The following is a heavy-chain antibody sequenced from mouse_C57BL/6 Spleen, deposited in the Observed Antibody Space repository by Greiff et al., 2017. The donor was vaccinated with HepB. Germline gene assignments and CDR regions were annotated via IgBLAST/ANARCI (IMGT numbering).Heavy chain of an antibody. Sequence: QVQLQQSGAELVKPGASVKMSCKASGYTFTSYWITWVKQRPGQGLEWIGDIYPGSGSTNYNEKFKSKATLTVDTSSSTAYMQLSSLTSEDSAVYYCASSGEGGSRSWFGYWGQGTLVTVSA. CDR3: ASSGEGGSRSWFGY. CDR1: GYTFTSYW. J-gene: IGHJ3*01. D-gene: IGHD1-1*01. CDR2: IYPGSGST. V-gene: IGHV1-55*01.